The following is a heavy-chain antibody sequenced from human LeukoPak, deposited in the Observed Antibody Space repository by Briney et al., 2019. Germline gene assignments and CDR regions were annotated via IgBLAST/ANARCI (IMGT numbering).Heavy chain of an antibody. J-gene: IGHJ3*02. V-gene: IGHV4-59*08. CDR1: GGSISSYY. Sequence: SETLSLTCTVSGGSISSYYRSWIRQPPGKGLEWIGYINYSGSTSYNPSLKSRATMSVDTSRIQFSLKLSSVTAADTAVYYCARRYSSGWSDAFDIWGQGTMVTVSS. CDR2: INYSGST. D-gene: IGHD6-19*01. CDR3: ARRYSSGWSDAFDI.